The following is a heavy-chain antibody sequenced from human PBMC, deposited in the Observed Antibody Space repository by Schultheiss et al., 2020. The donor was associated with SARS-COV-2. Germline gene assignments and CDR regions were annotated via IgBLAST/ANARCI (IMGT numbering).Heavy chain of an antibody. J-gene: IGHJ5*02. D-gene: IGHD3-3*01. CDR3: AQLDYDFWSGFSFDP. CDR1: GFSLSTSAVG. Sequence: SGPTLVKPTQTLTLTCTFSGFSLSTSAVGVGWIRQPPGKALEWLALIYWNDDKRYSPSLKSRLTITKDTAKNQVDRTMTNMDPVDTATYYCAQLDYDFWSGFSFDPWGQGTLVTVSS. V-gene: IGHV2-5*01. CDR2: IYWNDDK.